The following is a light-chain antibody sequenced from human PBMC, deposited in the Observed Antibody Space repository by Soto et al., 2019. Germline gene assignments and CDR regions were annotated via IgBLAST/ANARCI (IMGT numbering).Light chain of an antibody. V-gene: IGLV2-14*03. CDR1: NSDIGSYDF. Sequence: QSALTQPASISGSPGQSITISCTGSNSDIGSYDFVAWYQQLPGRSPRLIIYGVTNRPSGVSDRFSGSKSGNTASLTISGLQEDDEADYYCSSYTDRNTPGEFGGGTKVTVL. J-gene: IGLJ2*01. CDR3: SSYTDRNTPGE. CDR2: GVT.